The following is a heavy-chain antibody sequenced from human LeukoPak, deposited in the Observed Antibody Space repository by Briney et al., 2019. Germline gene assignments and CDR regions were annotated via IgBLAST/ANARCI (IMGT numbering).Heavy chain of an antibody. V-gene: IGHV4-34*01. CDR3: ARGTGIVATIDTPPFDY. Sequence: PSETLSLTCAVYGGSFSGYYWNWIRQPPGKGPEWIGEINHSGSTNYNPSLKSRVTISVDTSKNQFSLKLSSVTAADTAVYYCARGTGIVATIDTPPFDYWGQGTLVTVSS. D-gene: IGHD5-12*01. J-gene: IGHJ4*02. CDR2: INHSGST. CDR1: GGSFSGYY.